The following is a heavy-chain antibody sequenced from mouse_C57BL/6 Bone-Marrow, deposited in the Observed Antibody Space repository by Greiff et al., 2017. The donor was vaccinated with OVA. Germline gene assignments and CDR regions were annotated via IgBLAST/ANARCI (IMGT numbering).Heavy chain of an antibody. V-gene: IGHV1-20*01. J-gene: IGHJ1*03. CDR3: ARNGSSYWYFDV. D-gene: IGHD1-1*01. CDR2: INPYNGDT. CDR1: GYSFTGYF. Sequence: VQLQQSGPELVKPGDSVKISCKASGYSFTGYFMNWVMQSHGKSLEWIGRINPYNGDTFYNQKFKGKATLTVDKSSSTAHMELRSLTSEDSAVYYCARNGSSYWYFDVGGTGTTVTVSS.